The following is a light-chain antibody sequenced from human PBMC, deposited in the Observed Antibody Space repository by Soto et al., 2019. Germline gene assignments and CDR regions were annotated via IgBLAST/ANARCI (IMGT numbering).Light chain of an antibody. Sequence: DIQMTQSPSSLSASVGDRVTITCRASQGITNSLAWYQQKPGKIPKLLIYAASNLQSGVPSRFSGSGSETHFTLTISSLQPEDVATYYCQKYNSAPLTFGPWTKVEIK. CDR1: QGITNS. CDR3: QKYNSAPLT. CDR2: AAS. V-gene: IGKV1-27*01. J-gene: IGKJ1*01.